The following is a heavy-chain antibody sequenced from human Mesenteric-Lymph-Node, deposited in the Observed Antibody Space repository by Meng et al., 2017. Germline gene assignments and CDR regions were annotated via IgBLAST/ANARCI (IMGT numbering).Heavy chain of an antibody. Sequence: GESLKISCAASGFPFSFYAMGWVRQAPGQGLELVSAISASGGSTYYADSVKGRFTVSRDNSKSTLYLQMKSLRADDTAMYYCAFDFWGQGTPVTVSS. CDR1: GFPFSFYA. V-gene: IGHV3-23*01. CDR2: ISASGGST. CDR3: AFDF. J-gene: IGHJ4*02.